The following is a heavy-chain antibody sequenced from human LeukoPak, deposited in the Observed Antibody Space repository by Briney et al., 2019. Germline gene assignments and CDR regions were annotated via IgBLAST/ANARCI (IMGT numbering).Heavy chain of an antibody. J-gene: IGHJ4*02. CDR2: IIPILGTA. Sequence: ASVKVSCKASGGTFSSYAISWVRQAPGQGLEWMGGIIPILGTANYAQKFQGRVTITTDESTSTAYMELSSLRSEDTAVYYCARALYDSDGYPGGDYWGQGTLVTVSS. CDR3: ARALYDSDGYPGGDY. V-gene: IGHV1-69*05. D-gene: IGHD3-22*01. CDR1: GGTFSSYA.